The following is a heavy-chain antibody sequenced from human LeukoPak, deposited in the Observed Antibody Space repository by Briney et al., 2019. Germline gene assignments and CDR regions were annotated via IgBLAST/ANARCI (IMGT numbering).Heavy chain of an antibody. CDR1: GFTFSSYS. V-gene: IGHV3-21*01. CDR2: ISSSGTYT. D-gene: IGHD6-13*01. CDR3: ARRWSFDY. Sequence: GGSLRLSCVASGFTFSSYSMNWVRQAPGKGLEWVSSISSSGTYTYYADSMKGRFTISRDNSKNTLYLQMNSLRAEDTAVYYCARRWSFDYWGQGTLVTVSS. J-gene: IGHJ4*02.